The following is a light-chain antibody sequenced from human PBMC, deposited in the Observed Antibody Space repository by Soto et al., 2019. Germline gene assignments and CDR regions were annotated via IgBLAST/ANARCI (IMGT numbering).Light chain of an antibody. CDR1: QSIMNS. Sequence: EIVLTQSPATLSLPPGERATLSCRSSQSIMNSIAWYQQKRGQAPRLLTYDASNRATGIPARFSGSGSGTDLTLTVTSLEPQAFAVYFCQQYSDWPLTCGGGTKVEIK. J-gene: IGKJ4*01. CDR2: DAS. CDR3: QQYSDWPLT. V-gene: IGKV3-11*01.